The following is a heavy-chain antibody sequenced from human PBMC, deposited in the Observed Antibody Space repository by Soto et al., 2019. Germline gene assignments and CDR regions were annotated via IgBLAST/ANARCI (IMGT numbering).Heavy chain of an antibody. Sequence: GGSLRLSCAASGFTFSSYSMNWVRQAPGKGLEWVSSISSSSSYIYYADSVKGRFTVSRDNAKNSLYLQMNSLRAEDTAVYYCARDPTKIAVAPYYFDYWGQGTLVTVSS. CDR2: ISSSSSYI. CDR1: GFTFSSYS. D-gene: IGHD6-19*01. J-gene: IGHJ4*02. CDR3: ARDPTKIAVAPYYFDY. V-gene: IGHV3-21*01.